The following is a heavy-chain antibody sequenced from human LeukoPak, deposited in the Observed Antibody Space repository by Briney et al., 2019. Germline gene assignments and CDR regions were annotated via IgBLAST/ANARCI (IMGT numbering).Heavy chain of an antibody. J-gene: IGHJ4*02. Sequence: ASVKVSCKASGYTFSGYYVHWVRQAPGQGLEWMGWINPNSGVTSYAQKFQGRVAVTRDTSISTAYMELSRLTSDDTAVYYCARGVGAPIFFNYWGQGTLVTVSS. CDR1: GYTFSGYY. D-gene: IGHD1-26*01. V-gene: IGHV1-2*02. CDR2: INPNSGVT. CDR3: ARGVGAPIFFNY.